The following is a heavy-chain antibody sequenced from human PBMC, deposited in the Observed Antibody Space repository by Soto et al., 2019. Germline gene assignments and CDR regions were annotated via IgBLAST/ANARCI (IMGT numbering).Heavy chain of an antibody. CDR2: IYWDDDK. Sequence: SGPTLVNPTQTPTLTCTLFGFSLSTFDVGVGWNRQPPRKALEWLAVIYWDDDKYYSTSLKTRLTISKDTSKNQVVLTMTNMVPVDTATYYCARNQVGYSYGITEYWGQGTLVTVSS. CDR1: GFSLSTFDVG. CDR3: ARNQVGYSYGITEY. V-gene: IGHV2-70*01. J-gene: IGHJ4*02. D-gene: IGHD5-18*01.